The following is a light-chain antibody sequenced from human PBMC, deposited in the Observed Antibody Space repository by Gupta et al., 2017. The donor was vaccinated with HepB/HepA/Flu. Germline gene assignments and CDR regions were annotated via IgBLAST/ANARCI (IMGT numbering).Light chain of an antibody. CDR1: QDMNNY. CDR2: AAS. V-gene: IGKV1-33*01. J-gene: IGKJ4*01. Sequence: DIQMTQSPSSLSASVGYRVTITCQASQDMNNYLNWYQQKPGKAPKLLICAASKLETGVPARFSGSGSGTDFTCDISSLQPEDIATYYCQHYNHLPTLGGGTKVEIK. CDR3: QHYNHLPT.